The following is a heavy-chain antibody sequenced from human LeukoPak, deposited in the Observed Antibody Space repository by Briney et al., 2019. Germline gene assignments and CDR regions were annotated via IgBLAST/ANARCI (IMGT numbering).Heavy chain of an antibody. CDR2: ISGSGGST. CDR1: GFTFSSYA. J-gene: IGHJ4*02. V-gene: IGHV3-23*01. CDR3: AKDPPKLLWFGELNFDY. D-gene: IGHD3-10*01. Sequence: PGGSLRLSCAASGFTFSSYAMSWVRQAPGKGLEWVSAISGSGGSTYYADSVKGRFTISRDNSKNTLYLQMNSLRAEDTAVYYCAKDPPKLLWFGELNFDYWGQGTLVTVSS.